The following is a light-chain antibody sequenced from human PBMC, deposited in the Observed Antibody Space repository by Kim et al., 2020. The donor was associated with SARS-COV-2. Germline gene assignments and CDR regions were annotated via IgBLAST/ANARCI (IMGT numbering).Light chain of an antibody. Sequence: SLSPRKTASISCSVEKFGEKYACWFQQKPGQSPVLVIYQDTKLPSGIPERFSGSNSGNTATLTISGTQSMNEADYYCQAWDSSTVVFGGGTQLTVL. J-gene: IGLJ2*01. V-gene: IGLV3-1*01. CDR1: KFGEKY. CDR2: QDT. CDR3: QAWDSSTVV.